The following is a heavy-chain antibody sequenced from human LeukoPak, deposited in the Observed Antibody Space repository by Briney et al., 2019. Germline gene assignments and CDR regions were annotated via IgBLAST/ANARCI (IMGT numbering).Heavy chain of an antibody. D-gene: IGHD5-12*01. CDR1: GFTFSSYS. CDR3: ARVDSGYYLRWFDH. CDR2: ISSSSYI. J-gene: IGHJ5*02. V-gene: IGHV3-21*01. Sequence: AGSLRLTCAASGFTFSSYSMNWVRQAPGKGLEWVSSISSSSYIYYADSMKGRFTISRDNAKNSLYLQMNSLRAEDTAVYYCARVDSGYYLRWFDHWGQGTLVTVSS.